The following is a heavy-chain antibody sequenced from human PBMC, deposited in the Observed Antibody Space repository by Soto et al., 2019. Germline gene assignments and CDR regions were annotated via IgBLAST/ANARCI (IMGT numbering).Heavy chain of an antibody. D-gene: IGHD2-2*01. J-gene: IGHJ4*02. CDR1: GYTFTSYD. V-gene: IGHV1-8*01. CDR2: MNPNSGNT. CDR3: ARGQGVYQLPDY. Sequence: ASVKVSCKASGYTFTSYDINWVRQATGQGLEWMGWMNPNSGNTGYAQKFQGRVTMTRNTSISTAYMELSSLRSEDTAVYYCARGQGVYQLPDYWGQGTLVTVSS.